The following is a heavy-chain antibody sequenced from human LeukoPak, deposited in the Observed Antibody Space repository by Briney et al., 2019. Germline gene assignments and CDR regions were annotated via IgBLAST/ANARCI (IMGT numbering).Heavy chain of an antibody. CDR1: GFTFSIYA. Sequence: GGSLRLFCAAPGFTFSIYAMTWVRQAPGKGLEWVSAISGSGSNTFYADSVKGRFTISRDNSKNTLYLQINSLRADDTAVYYCGRGNGDYSIHPDYWGQGTLVTVSS. CDR2: ISGSGSNT. J-gene: IGHJ4*02. CDR3: GRGNGDYSIHPDY. V-gene: IGHV3-23*01. D-gene: IGHD4-17*01.